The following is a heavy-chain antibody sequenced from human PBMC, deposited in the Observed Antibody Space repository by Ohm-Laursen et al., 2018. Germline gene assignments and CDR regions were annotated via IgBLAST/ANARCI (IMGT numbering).Heavy chain of an antibody. CDR2: IYYSGST. CDR1: GGSISSGGYY. D-gene: IGHD2-15*01. V-gene: IGHV4-31*01. Sequence: SQTLSLTCTVSGGSISSGGYYWSWIRQHPGKGLEWIGYIYYSGSTYYNPSLKSLVTISVDTSKNQFSLKLSSVTAADTAVYYCARFRSGRIDYWGQGTLVTVSS. J-gene: IGHJ4*02. CDR3: ARFRSGRIDY.